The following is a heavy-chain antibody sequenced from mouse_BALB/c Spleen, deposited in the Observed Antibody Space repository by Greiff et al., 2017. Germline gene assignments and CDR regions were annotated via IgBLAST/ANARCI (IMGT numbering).Heavy chain of an antibody. Sequence: QVQLQQSGAELVRPGASVTLSCKASGYTFTDYEMHWVKQTPVHGLEWIGAIDPETGGTAYNQKFKGKATLTADKSSSTAYMELRSLTSEDSAVYYCTRAEIYYYGSSFAYWGQGTLVTVSA. CDR2: IDPETGGT. D-gene: IGHD1-1*01. CDR3: TRAEIYYYGSSFAY. CDR1: GYTFTDYE. J-gene: IGHJ3*01. V-gene: IGHV1-15*01.